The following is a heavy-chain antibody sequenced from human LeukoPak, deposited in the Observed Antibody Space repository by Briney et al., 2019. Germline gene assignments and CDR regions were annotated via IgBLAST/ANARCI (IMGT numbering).Heavy chain of an antibody. D-gene: IGHD6-19*01. V-gene: IGHV3-30*18. CDR3: PKDQAVAGFLDY. CDR1: GFTFSSYG. Sequence: PGGSLRLSCAASGFTFSSYGMHWVRQAPGKGLEWVAVISYDGSNKYYAESVKGRFTISRDNSKNTLYLQMNSLRAEDTAVYYCPKDQAVAGFLDYWGQGTLVTVSS. CDR2: ISYDGSNK. J-gene: IGHJ4*02.